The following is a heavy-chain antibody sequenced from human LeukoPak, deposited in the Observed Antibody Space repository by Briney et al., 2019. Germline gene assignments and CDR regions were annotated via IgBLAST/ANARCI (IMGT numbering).Heavy chain of an antibody. CDR2: ISGSDGST. V-gene: IGHV3-23*01. CDR3: AKDVTMVRGITVTGYYFDN. Sequence: GGSLRLSCAASGFTFSTYAMSWVRQAPGKGLEWVSTISGSDGSTYYADSVKGRFTISRDNSKNTLYLQMSSLRAEDAAVYYCAKDVTMVRGITVTGYYFDNWGQGTLVTVSS. CDR1: GFTFSTYA. J-gene: IGHJ4*02. D-gene: IGHD3-10*01.